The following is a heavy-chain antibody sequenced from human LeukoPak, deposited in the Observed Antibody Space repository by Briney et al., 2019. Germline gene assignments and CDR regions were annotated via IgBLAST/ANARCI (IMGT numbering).Heavy chain of an antibody. CDR3: ARVEEGYGSGRRENYYYYYMDV. D-gene: IGHD3-10*01. CDR2: IYTSGST. Sequence: SETLSLTCTVSGNSFGNYYWSWIRQPAGKGLEWIGRIYTSGSTTYNPSLKSRVTMSVDTSKNQFSLKLSSVTAADTAVYYCARVEEGYGSGRRENYYYYYMDVWGKGTTVTISS. V-gene: IGHV4-4*07. CDR1: GNSFGNYY. J-gene: IGHJ6*03.